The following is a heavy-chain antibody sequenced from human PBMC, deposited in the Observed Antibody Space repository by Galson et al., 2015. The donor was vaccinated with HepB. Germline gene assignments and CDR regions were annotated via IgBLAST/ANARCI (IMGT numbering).Heavy chain of an antibody. Sequence: LSLTCTVSGGSISSSSYYWGWIRQPPGKGLEWIGSIYYSGSTYYNPSLKSRVTISVDTSKNQFSLKLSSVTAADTAVYYCARLRIAAAGTGGDYWGQGTLVTVSS. V-gene: IGHV4-39*01. CDR1: GGSISSSSYY. CDR2: IYYSGST. J-gene: IGHJ4*02. D-gene: IGHD6-13*01. CDR3: ARLRIAAAGTGGDY.